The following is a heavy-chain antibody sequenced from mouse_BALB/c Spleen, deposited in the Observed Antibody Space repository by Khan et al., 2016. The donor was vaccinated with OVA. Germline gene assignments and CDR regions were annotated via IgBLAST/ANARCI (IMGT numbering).Heavy chain of an antibody. CDR1: GFTFSTYA. CDR3: ARSPYGNFAY. V-gene: IGHV5-9-3*01. J-gene: IGHJ3*01. D-gene: IGHD2-1*01. CDR2: ISSDGDYT. Sequence: EVELVESGGGLVKPGGSLKLSCAASGFTFSTYAMSWVRQTPEKRLEWVATISSDGDYTYYPDNVTGRFTISRDNAKNTLYLQMSSLRSEETAMYYCARSPYGNFAYWGQGTLVTVSA.